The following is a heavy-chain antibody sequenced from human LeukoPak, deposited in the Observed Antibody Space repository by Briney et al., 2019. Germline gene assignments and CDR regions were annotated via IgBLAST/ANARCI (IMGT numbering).Heavy chain of an antibody. CDR2: INPNSGGT. CDR3: ARGVVTMVRGVIARNSDYYSYYYMDV. V-gene: IGHV1-2*02. D-gene: IGHD3-10*01. CDR1: GYTFTGYY. J-gene: IGHJ6*03. Sequence: ASVKVSCKTSGYTFTGYYMHWVRQAPGQGLEGMGWINPNSGGTNYAQKFQDRVTMTRDTSISTAYMELSRLRSDDTAVYYCARGVVTMVRGVIARNSDYYSYYYMDVWGKGTTVTVSS.